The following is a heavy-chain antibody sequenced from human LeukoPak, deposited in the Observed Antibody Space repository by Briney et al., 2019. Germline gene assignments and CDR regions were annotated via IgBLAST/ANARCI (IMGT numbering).Heavy chain of an antibody. V-gene: IGHV3-7*01. Sequence: PGGSLRLSCVASGFTFSNYYMNWVRQAPGKGLEWVANIKQDGSEKYYVDSVKGRFTISRDNAESSLYLQMSSLRAEDTAVYYCARGRGVDYWGQGTLVTVSS. CDR3: ARGRGVDY. CDR2: IKQDGSEK. J-gene: IGHJ4*02. D-gene: IGHD3-10*01. CDR1: GFTFSNYY.